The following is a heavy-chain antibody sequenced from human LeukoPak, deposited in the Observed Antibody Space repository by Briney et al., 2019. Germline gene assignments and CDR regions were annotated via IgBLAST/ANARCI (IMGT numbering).Heavy chain of an antibody. CDR1: GFTFSSYG. J-gene: IGHJ4*02. CDR2: IRYDGSNK. D-gene: IGHD2-2*02. CDR3: AKDLSRKDIVVVQAAILDY. Sequence: GGSLRLSCAASGFTFSSYGMHWVRQAPGKGLEWVAFIRYDGSNKYYADSVKGRFTISRDNSKNTLYLQMNSLRAEDTAVYYCAKDLSRKDIVVVQAAILDYWGQGTLVTVSS. V-gene: IGHV3-30*02.